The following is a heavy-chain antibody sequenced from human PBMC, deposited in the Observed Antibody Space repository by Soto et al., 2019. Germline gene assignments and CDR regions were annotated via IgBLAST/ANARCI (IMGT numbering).Heavy chain of an antibody. CDR1: GGSISSYY. Sequence: TLSLTCTVSGGSISSYYWSWIRQPPGKGLEWIGYIYYSGSTNYNPSLKSRVTISVDTSKNQFSLKLSSVTAADTAVYYCARGRGYSYGLDPWGQGTLVTVS. CDR3: ARGRGYSYGLDP. D-gene: IGHD5-18*01. CDR2: IYYSGST. V-gene: IGHV4-59*01. J-gene: IGHJ5*02.